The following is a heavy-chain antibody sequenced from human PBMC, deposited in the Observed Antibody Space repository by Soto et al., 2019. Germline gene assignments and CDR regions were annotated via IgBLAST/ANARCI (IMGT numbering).Heavy chain of an antibody. V-gene: IGHV3-30-3*01. J-gene: IGHJ4*02. Sequence: GGSLRLSCAASGFTFSSYAMHWVRQAPGKGLEWVAVISYDGSNKYYADSVKGRFTISRDNSKKTLYLQMNSLRAEDTAVYYCARDAAAAGFFDYWGQGTLVTVSS. D-gene: IGHD6-13*01. CDR3: ARDAAAAGFFDY. CDR2: ISYDGSNK. CDR1: GFTFSSYA.